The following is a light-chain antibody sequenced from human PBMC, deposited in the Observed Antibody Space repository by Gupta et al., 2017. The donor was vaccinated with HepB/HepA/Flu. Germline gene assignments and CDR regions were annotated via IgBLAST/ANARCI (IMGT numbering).Light chain of an antibody. CDR2: AAS. Sequence: DIQLTQSPSFLSASVGDRVTITCRASQGISSYLAWYQQKPGKAPKLLIYAASTLQSGVPSRFSGSGSGTEFTRTISSLQPEDFATYYCQQLNSYLSTFGQGTKVEIK. V-gene: IGKV1-9*01. J-gene: IGKJ1*01. CDR3: QQLNSYLST. CDR1: QGISSY.